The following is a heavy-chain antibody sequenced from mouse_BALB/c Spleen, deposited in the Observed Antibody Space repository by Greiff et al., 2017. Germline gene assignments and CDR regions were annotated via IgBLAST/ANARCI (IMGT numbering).Heavy chain of an antibody. CDR1: GFTFSDYY. Sequence: EVQLVESGGGLVKPGGSLKLSCAASGFTFSDYYMYWVRQTPEKRLEWVATISDGGSYTYYPDSVKGRFTISRDNAKNNLYLQMSSLKSEDTAMYYCARARDYYGSSYVDYAMDYWGQGTSVTVSS. D-gene: IGHD1-1*01. CDR2: ISDGGSYT. J-gene: IGHJ4*01. CDR3: ARARDYYGSSYVDYAMDY. V-gene: IGHV5-4*02.